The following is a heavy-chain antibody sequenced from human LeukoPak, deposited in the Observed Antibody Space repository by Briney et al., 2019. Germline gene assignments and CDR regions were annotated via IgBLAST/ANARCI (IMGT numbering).Heavy chain of an antibody. CDR2: INPNSGGT. V-gene: IGHV1-2*02. CDR3: ARDHSSGTTNYYYYYYMDV. J-gene: IGHJ6*03. D-gene: IGHD6-19*01. Sequence: AASVKVSCKASGYTFTGYYMHWVRQAPGQGLEWMGWINPNSGGTNYAQKFQGRVTMTRDTSISTAYMELSRLRSDDTAVYYCARDHSSGTTNYYYYYYMDVRGKGTTVTVSS. CDR1: GYTFTGYY.